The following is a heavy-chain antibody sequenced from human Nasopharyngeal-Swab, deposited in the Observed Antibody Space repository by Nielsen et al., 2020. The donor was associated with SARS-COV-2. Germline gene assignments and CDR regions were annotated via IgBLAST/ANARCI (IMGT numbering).Heavy chain of an antibody. CDR2: LAYGGKT. J-gene: IGHJ4*02. D-gene: IGHD6-13*01. CDR3: AALAAGGSRCFDN. Sequence: SETLSLTCTVSGDSITSSHYYWAWIRQSPGGGLEWIGSLAYGGKTYYTPSLKSRVTISVDTSNSQFSLRLGSVTAADTAVYFCAALAAGGSRCFDNWGLGTLVTVSS. V-gene: IGHV4-39*01. CDR1: GDSITSSHYY.